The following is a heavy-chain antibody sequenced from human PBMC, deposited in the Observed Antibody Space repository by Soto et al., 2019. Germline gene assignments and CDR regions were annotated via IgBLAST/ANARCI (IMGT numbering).Heavy chain of an antibody. CDR1: GYSISSGSY. CDR3: ARGQHYDFWSGYYTWGPIDP. D-gene: IGHD3-3*01. V-gene: IGHV4-38-2*02. Sequence: SATLSITCTVSGYSISSGSYWAWIRQPPGKGPEWIASIYHGGTTFYNPSLKSRITISVDTSNNQFSLKLTSVTAADTAVYYCARGQHYDFWSGYYTWGPIDPWGQGTLVTVSS. CDR2: IYHGGTT. J-gene: IGHJ5*02.